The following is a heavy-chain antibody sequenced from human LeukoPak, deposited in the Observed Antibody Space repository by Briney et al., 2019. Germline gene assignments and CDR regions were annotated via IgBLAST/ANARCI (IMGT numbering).Heavy chain of an antibody. CDR2: IIPIFGTA. CDR3: ARAFLRGNYDSSGTVYYYYGMDV. D-gene: IGHD3-22*01. J-gene: IGHJ6*02. Sequence: SVKVSCKASGGTFSSYAISWVRQAPGQGLEWMGGIIPIFGTANYAQKFQGRVTITADESTSTAYMELSSLRSEDTAVYYCARAFLRGNYDSSGTVYYYYGMDVWGQGTTVTVSS. V-gene: IGHV1-69*13. CDR1: GGTFSSYA.